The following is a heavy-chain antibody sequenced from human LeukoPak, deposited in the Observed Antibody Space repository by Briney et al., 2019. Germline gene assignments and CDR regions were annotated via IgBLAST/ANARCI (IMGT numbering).Heavy chain of an antibody. CDR3: ARGGSSWYPFVFDY. Sequence: PSETLSLTCTVSGGSISSYYWGWIRQPPGKGLEWIGYIYYSGSTNYNPSLKSRVTISVDTSKNQFSLKLSSVTAADTAVYYCARGGSSWYPFVFDYWGQGTLVTVSS. CDR1: GGSISSYY. CDR2: IYYSGST. V-gene: IGHV4-59*01. D-gene: IGHD6-13*01. J-gene: IGHJ4*02.